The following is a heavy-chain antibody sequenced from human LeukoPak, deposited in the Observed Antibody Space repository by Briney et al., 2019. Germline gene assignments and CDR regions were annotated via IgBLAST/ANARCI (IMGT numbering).Heavy chain of an antibody. CDR2: IIPILGTA. J-gene: IGHJ4*02. D-gene: IGHD2-15*01. Sequence: SVKVSCKASGGTFSSYAISWVRQAPGQGLEWMGRIIPILGTANYAQKFQGRVTMTRDTSTSTVYMELSSLRSEDTAVYYCARERITPYYFDYWGQGTLVTVSS. CDR1: GGTFSSYA. CDR3: ARERITPYYFDY. V-gene: IGHV1-69*04.